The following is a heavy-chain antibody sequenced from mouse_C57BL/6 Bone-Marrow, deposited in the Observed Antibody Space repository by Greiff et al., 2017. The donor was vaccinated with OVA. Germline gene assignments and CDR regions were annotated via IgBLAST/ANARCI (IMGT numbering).Heavy chain of an antibody. CDR3: TGSTVVARNYFDY. Sequence: QVQLQQSGAELVRPGASVTLSCKASGYTFTDYEMHWVKQTPVHGLEWIGAIDPETGGTAYNQKFKGKAILTADKSSSTAYMELRSLTSEDSAVYYCTGSTVVARNYFDYWGQATTLTVSS. CDR2: IDPETGGT. J-gene: IGHJ2*01. CDR1: GYTFTDYE. V-gene: IGHV1-15*01. D-gene: IGHD1-1*01.